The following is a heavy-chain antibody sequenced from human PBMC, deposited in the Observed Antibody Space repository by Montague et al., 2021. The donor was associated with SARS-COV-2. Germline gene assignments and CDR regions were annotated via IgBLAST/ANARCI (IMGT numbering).Heavy chain of an antibody. D-gene: IGHD3-9*01. V-gene: IGHV2-70*01. CDR1: GFSLSTSGMC. CDR2: IDWDDDK. Sequence: VKPTQTLTLTCTLSGFSLSTSGMCVSWIRQPPGKALEWLAHIDWDDDKYYSTSLKTRLTISKDTSKIQVVLTMTNMDPVDTATYYCARTHYDILAGYYFAFDYWGQGTLVTVSS. CDR3: ARTHYDILAGYYFAFDY. J-gene: IGHJ4*02.